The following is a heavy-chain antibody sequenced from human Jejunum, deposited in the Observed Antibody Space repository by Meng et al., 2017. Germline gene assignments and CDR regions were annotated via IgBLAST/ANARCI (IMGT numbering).Heavy chain of an antibody. CDR2: INPRSGDT. CDR1: GYTFIDYF. J-gene: IGHJ4*02. CDR3: ARKAYYSGSSSAFDF. D-gene: IGHD3-22*01. Sequence: ASVKVSCKTSGYTFIDYFMHWVRQAPGQGLEWMGRINPRSGDTNCAQKFQGRVTLTRDTSITTAYMELSSLRFEDTAVYYCARKAYYSGSSSAFDFWGQGTLVTVSS. V-gene: IGHV1-2*06.